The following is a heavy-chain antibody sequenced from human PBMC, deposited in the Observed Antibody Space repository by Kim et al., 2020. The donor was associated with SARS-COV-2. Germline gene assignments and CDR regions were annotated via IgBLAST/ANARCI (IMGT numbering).Heavy chain of an antibody. D-gene: IGHD5-12*01. CDR3: ARARGYSGYDYTGHFDY. Sequence: SETLSLTCTVSGGSISSYYWSWIRQPPGKGLEWIGYIYYSGSTNYNPSLKSRVTISVDTSKNQFSLKLSSVTAADTAVYYCARARGYSGYDYTGHFDYWGQGTLVTVSS. J-gene: IGHJ4*02. V-gene: IGHV4-59*01. CDR2: IYYSGST. CDR1: GGSISSYY.